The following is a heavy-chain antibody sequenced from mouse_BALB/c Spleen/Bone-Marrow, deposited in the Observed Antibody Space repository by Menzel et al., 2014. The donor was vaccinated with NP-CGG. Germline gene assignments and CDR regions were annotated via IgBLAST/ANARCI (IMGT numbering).Heavy chain of an antibody. CDR1: GYTFTDYT. V-gene: IGHV1-22*01. D-gene: IGHD2-3*01. J-gene: IGHJ2*01. CDR2: INPNNGGS. CDR3: ARGRWYY. Sequence: EVKLQESGPELVKPGASVKISCKTSGYTFTDYTIHWAKQSRGKSLEWIGGINPNNGGSTYNQKFKGKATLTIHKSSSTAYMELRSLTSEDSAVYSCARGRWYYWGQGTTLTVSS.